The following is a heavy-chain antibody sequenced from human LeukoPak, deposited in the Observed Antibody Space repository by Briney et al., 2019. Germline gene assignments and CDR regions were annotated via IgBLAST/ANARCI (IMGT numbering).Heavy chain of an antibody. CDR2: ISYDGTNK. Sequence: GGSLRLSCAASGFSFTNYPMQWVRQTPGKGLQWVAVISYDGTNKYYADSVKGRFTISRDNSKNTLYLQMNSLRPEGTAVYYCARGNIGNPWGQGSLVTVSS. D-gene: IGHD1-26*01. CDR1: GFSFTNYP. J-gene: IGHJ5*02. V-gene: IGHV3-30-3*01. CDR3: ARGNIGNP.